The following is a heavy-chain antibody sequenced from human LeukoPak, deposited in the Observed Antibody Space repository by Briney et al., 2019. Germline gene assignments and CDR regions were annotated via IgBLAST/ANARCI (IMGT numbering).Heavy chain of an antibody. Sequence: GGSLRLSCAASGFTFDDYAMHWVRQAPGKGLEWVSGISWNSGSIGYADSVKGRFTISSDNAKNSLYLQMNSLRAEDTALYYCAKEKNGMDVWGQGTTVTVSS. CDR2: ISWNSGSI. CDR1: GFTFDDYA. J-gene: IGHJ6*02. CDR3: AKEKNGMDV. V-gene: IGHV3-9*01.